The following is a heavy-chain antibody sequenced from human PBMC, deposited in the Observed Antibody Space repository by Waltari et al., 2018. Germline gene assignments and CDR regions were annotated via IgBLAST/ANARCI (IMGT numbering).Heavy chain of an antibody. J-gene: IGHJ3*02. CDR3: AKFPGIYAFDI. V-gene: IGHV3-9*01. CDR2: ISWNSGSI. CDR1: GFTFDDYA. Sequence: EVQLVESGGGLVQPGRSLRLSYAASGFTFDDYAMHWVRQAPGKGLEWVSGISWNSGSIGYADSVKGRFTISRDNAKNSLYLQMNSLRAEDTALYYCAKFPGIYAFDIWGQGTMVTVSS.